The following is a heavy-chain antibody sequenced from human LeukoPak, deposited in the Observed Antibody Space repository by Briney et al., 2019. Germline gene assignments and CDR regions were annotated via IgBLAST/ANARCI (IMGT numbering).Heavy chain of an antibody. V-gene: IGHV3-53*01. CDR1: GFTVSSNY. Sequence: PGGSLRLSCAASGFTVSSNYMSWVRQAPGKGLEWVSVIYSGGSTDYADSVKGRFTISRDNSKNTLYLQMNSLRAEDTAVYYCARGYYDSSGPARSGAFDIWGQGTMVTV. J-gene: IGHJ3*02. CDR3: ARGYYDSSGPARSGAFDI. D-gene: IGHD3-22*01. CDR2: IYSGGST.